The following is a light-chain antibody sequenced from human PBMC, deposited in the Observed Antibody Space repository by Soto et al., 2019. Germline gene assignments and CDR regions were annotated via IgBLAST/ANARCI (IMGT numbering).Light chain of an antibody. CDR2: DVS. CDR3: SSYTGSNTLR. CDR1: SSDVGGYNY. Sequence: QSALTQPASVSGSPGQSITLSCTGTSSDVGGYNYVSWYQQHPGNAPKLMIYDVSNRPAGVSNRFSGSKSGNTASLTISGLQAEDEADYYCSSYTGSNTLRFGGGTKLTVL. V-gene: IGLV2-14*03. J-gene: IGLJ2*01.